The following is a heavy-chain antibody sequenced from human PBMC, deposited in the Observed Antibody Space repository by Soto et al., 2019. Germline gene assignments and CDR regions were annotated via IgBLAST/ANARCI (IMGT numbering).Heavy chain of an antibody. Sequence: SETLSLTCTVSGGSISSYYWSWIRQPRGKGLEWIGYIYFTGSTNYNPSLKSRVTILVDMSKNQFSLKLSSVTAADTAVYYCARGSCSSASCYTGDSWGQGTLVTVSS. CDR3: ARGSCSSASCYTGDS. V-gene: IGHV4-59*01. CDR1: GGSISSYY. J-gene: IGHJ4*02. CDR2: IYFTGST. D-gene: IGHD2-2*02.